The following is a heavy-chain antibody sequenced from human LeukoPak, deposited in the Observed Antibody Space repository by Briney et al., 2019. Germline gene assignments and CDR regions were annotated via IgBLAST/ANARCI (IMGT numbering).Heavy chain of an antibody. Sequence: PGGPLRLSCAASGLTFSSYAKRGLRHARGGGVEGFSTFSGTSTNSYAVPVKGRLTISRDNSKNTLYLQMNSLRAEDTAVYYCAKLKQRQPQRYVSEYWGQGALVTVAS. J-gene: IGHJ4*02. CDR2: FSGTSTN. CDR1: GLTFSSYA. CDR3: AKLKQRQPQRYVSEY. V-gene: IGHV3-23*01. D-gene: IGHD6-25*01.